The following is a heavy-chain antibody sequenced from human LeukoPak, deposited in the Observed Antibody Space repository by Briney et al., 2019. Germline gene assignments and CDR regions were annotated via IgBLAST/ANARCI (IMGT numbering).Heavy chain of an antibody. CDR1: GGSFRNYY. CDR2: INHSGST. Sequence: SETLSLTCAVYGGSFRNYYWSWIRQPPGKGLEWIGEINHSGSTNYNPSLKSRVTISVDTSNIQFSLILSSVTAADTAVYYCAIESCGYSCSDYWGQGTLVTVSS. D-gene: IGHD1-26*01. J-gene: IGHJ4*02. CDR3: AIESCGYSCSDY. V-gene: IGHV4-34*01.